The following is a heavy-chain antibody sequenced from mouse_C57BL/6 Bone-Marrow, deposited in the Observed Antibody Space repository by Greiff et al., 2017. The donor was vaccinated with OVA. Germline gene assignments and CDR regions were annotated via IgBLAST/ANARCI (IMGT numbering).Heavy chain of an antibody. CDR3: ARVGSSFLDY. V-gene: IGHV1-26*01. CDR2: INPNNGGT. Sequence: EVQLQQSGPELVKPGASVKISCKASGYTFTDYYMNWVKPSHGKSLEWIGDINPNNGGTSYNQKFKGKATLTVDKSSSTAYMELRSLTSEDSAVYYCARVGSSFLDYWGQGTTLTVSS. J-gene: IGHJ2*01. D-gene: IGHD1-1*01. CDR1: GYTFTDYY.